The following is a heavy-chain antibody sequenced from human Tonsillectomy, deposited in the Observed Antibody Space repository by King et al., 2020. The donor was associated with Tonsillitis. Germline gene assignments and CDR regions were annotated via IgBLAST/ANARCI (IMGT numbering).Heavy chain of an antibody. D-gene: IGHD2-21*02. J-gene: IGHJ4*02. V-gene: IGHV3-7*01. Sequence: VQLVESGGGLVQPGGSLRLSCAASGFAFSSFWMSWVRQAPGKGLEWVANIKQDGSEKCYVDSVKGRFTISRDNAKNSLNLQMNSLRAEDTAVYYCARLVVVTATPDCDYWGQGTLVTVSS. CDR2: IKQDGSEK. CDR3: ARLVVVTATPDCDY. CDR1: GFAFSSFW.